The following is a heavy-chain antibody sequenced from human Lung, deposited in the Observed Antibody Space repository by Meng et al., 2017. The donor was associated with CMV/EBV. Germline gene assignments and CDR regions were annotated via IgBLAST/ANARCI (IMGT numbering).Heavy chain of an antibody. D-gene: IGHD3-10*02. J-gene: IGHJ5*02. CDR2: ISYDRSKN. CDR1: TFGSYG. CDR3: ARDRRDRKGSYVRNWFDP. Sequence: TFGSYGFNWVRQDPGKGLEWVAGISYDRSKNFYADSVKGRFIISRDNSNSKLFLQMNNLRSEDTAMYYCARDRRDRKGSYVRNWFDPWGQGTLVTVSS. V-gene: IGHV3-30*19.